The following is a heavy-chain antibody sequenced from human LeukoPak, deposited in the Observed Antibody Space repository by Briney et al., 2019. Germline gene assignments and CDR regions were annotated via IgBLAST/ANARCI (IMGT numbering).Heavy chain of an antibody. CDR2: IYASGST. Sequence: SETLSLTCTVSGGSIGSYYWNWIRQPAGKELEWIGRIYASGSTNYNPSLKSRVTMSVDTSKNQFSLRLTYVTAADTAVYYCARGNADFHFDYRGQGTLVTVSS. J-gene: IGHJ4*02. CDR1: GGSIGSYY. V-gene: IGHV4-4*07. D-gene: IGHD4-17*01. CDR3: ARGNADFHFDY.